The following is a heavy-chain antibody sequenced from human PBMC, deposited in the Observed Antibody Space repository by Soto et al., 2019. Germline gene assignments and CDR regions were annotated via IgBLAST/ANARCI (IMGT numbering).Heavy chain of an antibody. CDR2: ISGSGADT. Sequence: GGSLRLSCAATGFSFSSYAMTWVRQAPGKGLEWVSAISGSGADTYYADSVKGRFTISGDNSKNTVCVQMNSLGDDDTAIYYCPKADASGYNCLLFDYGGRGTLASVSS. J-gene: IGHJ4*02. CDR1: GFSFSSYA. D-gene: IGHD1-20*01. CDR3: PKADASGYNCLLFDY. V-gene: IGHV3-23*01.